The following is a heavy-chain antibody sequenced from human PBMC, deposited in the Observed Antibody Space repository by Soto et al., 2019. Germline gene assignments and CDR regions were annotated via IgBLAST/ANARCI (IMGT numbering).Heavy chain of an antibody. D-gene: IGHD6-6*01. CDR3: ARARRRIAARGVYYSPGMDV. Sequence: PSETLSLTCSVSGGSINSRSFYWDWIRRPPGKGLEWIGYIYYSGSTNYNPSLKSRVTISVDTSKNQFSLKLSSVTAADTAVYYCARARRRIAARGVYYSPGMDVWGQGTTVTXSS. CDR2: IYYSGST. V-gene: IGHV4-61*05. CDR1: GGSINSRSFY. J-gene: IGHJ6*02.